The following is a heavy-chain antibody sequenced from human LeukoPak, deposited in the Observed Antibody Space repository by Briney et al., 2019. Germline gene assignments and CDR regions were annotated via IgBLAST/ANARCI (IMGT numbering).Heavy chain of an antibody. J-gene: IGHJ4*02. D-gene: IGHD2-2*01. Sequence: GGSLRLSCAASGFTFSSYSMNWVRQAPGKGLEWISYIGISSGSTKYADSVKGRFTISGDKAKNSVYLQMNGLRVEDTAVYYCARDTKYAFDNWGQGTLVTVSS. CDR2: IGISSGST. V-gene: IGHV3-48*01. CDR3: ARDTKYAFDN. CDR1: GFTFSSYS.